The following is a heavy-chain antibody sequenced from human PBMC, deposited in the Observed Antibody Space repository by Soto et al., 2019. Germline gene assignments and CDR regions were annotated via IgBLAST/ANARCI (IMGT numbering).Heavy chain of an antibody. CDR2: ISYSGST. V-gene: IGHV4-30-4*01. J-gene: IGHJ4*02. Sequence: TLSLTCTVSGGSISSGDYYWSWIRQPPGKGLEWIGYISYSGSTFYNPSLESRLTISVDTSKNQFSLKLSSVTAADTAVYYCASRVVDAGYFDYWGRGTLVTAPQ. CDR3: ASRVVDAGYFDY. CDR1: GGSISSGDYY. D-gene: IGHD2-15*01.